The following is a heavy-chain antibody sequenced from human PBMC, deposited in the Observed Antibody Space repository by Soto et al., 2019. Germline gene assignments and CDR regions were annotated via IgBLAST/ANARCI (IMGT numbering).Heavy chain of an antibody. Sequence: PGGSLRLSCAASGFTFGSYAMSWVRQAPGKGLEWVSLISGTGDSSEYANSVKGRFTISRDYSKTTVFLQMNSLRAEDTAVYFCAKDNGNYGSGSFSHWGQGTLVTGSS. CDR2: ISGTGDSS. CDR1: GFTFGSYA. J-gene: IGHJ4*02. D-gene: IGHD3-10*01. V-gene: IGHV3-23*01. CDR3: AKDNGNYGSGSFSH.